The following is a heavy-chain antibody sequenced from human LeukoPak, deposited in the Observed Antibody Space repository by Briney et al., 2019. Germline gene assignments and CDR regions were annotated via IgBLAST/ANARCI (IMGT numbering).Heavy chain of an antibody. Sequence: ASVKVSCKASGYTFNAYYMHWVRQAPGQGLEWMGWINPDSGGTNYAQKFQGRVTMTRDTSISTAYMEVSRLRSDDTAVYYCAREGSGWYGNFDYWGRGTLVTVSS. CDR3: AREGSGWYGNFDY. J-gene: IGHJ4*02. D-gene: IGHD6-19*01. CDR1: GYTFNAYY. V-gene: IGHV1-2*02. CDR2: INPDSGGT.